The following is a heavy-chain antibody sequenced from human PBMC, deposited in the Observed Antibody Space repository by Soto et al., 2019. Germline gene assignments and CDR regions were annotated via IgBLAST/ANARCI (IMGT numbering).Heavy chain of an antibody. CDR2: IYYSGST. V-gene: IGHV4-39*01. CDR1: GGSISSSSYY. J-gene: IGHJ4*02. D-gene: IGHD4-17*01. Sequence: QLQLQESGPGLVKPSETLSLTCTVSGGSISSSSYYWGWIRQPPGKGLEWIGSIYYSGSTYYNPSLKSRVTISVDTSKNQFSLKLSSVTAADTAVYYCASPGDGDSPGDYWGQGTLVTVSS. CDR3: ASPGDGDSPGDY.